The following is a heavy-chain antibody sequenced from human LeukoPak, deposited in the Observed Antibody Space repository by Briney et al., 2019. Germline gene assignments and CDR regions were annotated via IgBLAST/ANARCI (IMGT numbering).Heavy chain of an antibody. CDR1: GYTFTSYD. Sequence: ASVKVSCKASGYTFTSYDINWVRQATGQGLEWMGWMNPNSGNTGYAQKFQGRVTMTRNTSISTAYMELSSLRSEDTAVYYCPREGTGDQDYYYYGMDVWGQGTTVTVSS. CDR3: PREGTGDQDYYYYGMDV. CDR2: MNPNSGNT. V-gene: IGHV1-8*01. J-gene: IGHJ6*02. D-gene: IGHD7-27*01.